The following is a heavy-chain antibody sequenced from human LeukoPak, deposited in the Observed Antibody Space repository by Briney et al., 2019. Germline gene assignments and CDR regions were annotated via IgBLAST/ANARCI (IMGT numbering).Heavy chain of an antibody. CDR1: GYSISSGYY. CDR3: ARDRPLRYFDWPATEGGGYWFDP. Sequence: PSETLSLTCTVSGYSISSGYYWGWIRQPPGKGLEWIGSIYHSGSTYYNPSLKSRVTISVDTSKNQFSLKLSSVTAADTAVYYCARDRPLRYFDWPATEGGGYWFDPWGQGTLVTVSS. CDR2: IYHSGST. D-gene: IGHD3-9*01. J-gene: IGHJ5*02. V-gene: IGHV4-38-2*02.